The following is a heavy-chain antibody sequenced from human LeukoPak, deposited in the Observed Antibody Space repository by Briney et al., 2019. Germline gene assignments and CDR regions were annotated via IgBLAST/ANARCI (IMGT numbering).Heavy chain of an antibody. CDR3: AKETIFTAVGDF. D-gene: IGHD2-21*02. J-gene: IGHJ4*02. V-gene: IGHV3-23*01. CDR1: GFTFSNYA. CDR2: ISGGGNST. Sequence: GGSLRLSCAASGFTFSNYAMSWVRQAPGKGLEWVSAISGGGNSTYYADSVKGRFTISRDNSKNTFYLQMNNLRAEDTAIYYCAKETIFTAVGDFWGQGTPVTVSS.